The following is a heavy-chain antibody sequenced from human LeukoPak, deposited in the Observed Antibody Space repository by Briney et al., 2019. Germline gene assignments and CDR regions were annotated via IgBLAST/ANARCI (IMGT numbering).Heavy chain of an antibody. D-gene: IGHD1-26*01. Sequence: PWGSLRLSCAASGFTFSDYYMSWIRQAPGKGLEWISYISSSGTTIYYADSVKGRFTISRDNTENSLFPQMNSLRAEDTAVYFCARDLSGSYGPIYYWGQGTLVTVSS. J-gene: IGHJ4*02. CDR2: ISSSGTTI. V-gene: IGHV3-11*01. CDR1: GFTFSDYY. CDR3: ARDLSGSYGPIYY.